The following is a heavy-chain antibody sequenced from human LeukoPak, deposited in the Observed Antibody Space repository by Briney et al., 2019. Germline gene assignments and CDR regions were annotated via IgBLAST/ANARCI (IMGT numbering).Heavy chain of an antibody. V-gene: IGHV3-7*01. J-gene: IGHJ4*02. CDR3: ARDGPGSYYIDY. CDR2: IKQDGSEK. CDR1: GFTFSSYW. D-gene: IGHD1-26*01. Sequence: PGGSLRLSCAASGFTFSSYWMSWVRQAPGEGLEWVANIKQDGSEKYYVDSVKGRFTISRDNAKNSLYLQMYSLRAEDTAVYYCARDGPGSYYIDYWGQGTLVTVSS.